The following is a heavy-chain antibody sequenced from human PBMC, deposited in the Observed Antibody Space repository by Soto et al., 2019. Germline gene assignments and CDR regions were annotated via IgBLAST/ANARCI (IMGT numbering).Heavy chain of an antibody. D-gene: IGHD1-20*01. CDR2: IYYSGST. J-gene: IGHJ4*02. V-gene: IGHV4-39*01. CDR1: GGSISSSSYY. CDR3: ARQGSYNWNPDYYFDY. Sequence: SETLSLTCTVSGGSISSSSYYWGWIRQPPGKGLEWIGSIYYSGSTYYNPSLKSRVTISVDTSKNQFSLKLSSVTAADTAVYYCARQGSYNWNPDYYFDYWGQGTLVSVSS.